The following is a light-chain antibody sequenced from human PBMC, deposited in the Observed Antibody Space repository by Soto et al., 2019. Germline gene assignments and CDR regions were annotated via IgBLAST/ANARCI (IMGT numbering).Light chain of an antibody. CDR1: QSVTGNY. Sequence: EIVLTQSPGTLSFSPGEKATLSCRASQSVTGNYLGWYQQRPGQAPRLLIYGASKRATGIPDRFSGGGSGTDFTLTISSLEPEDIAVYYGQQYDTSLTFGGGTKVEI. CDR3: QQYDTSLT. V-gene: IGKV3-20*01. CDR2: GAS. J-gene: IGKJ4*01.